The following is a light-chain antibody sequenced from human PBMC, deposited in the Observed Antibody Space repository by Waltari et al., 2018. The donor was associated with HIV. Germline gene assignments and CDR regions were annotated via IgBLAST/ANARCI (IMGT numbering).Light chain of an antibody. CDR2: GNN. CDR3: QSYDSDLGGSYV. Sequence: QSVLTQPPSVSGAPGQRVTISCTGSSSNIGAGYDVHWYQQLPGTAPKLLIYGNNKRPSGVPDRFSASKSDTSASLTITGLQAEHEGDYYCQSYDSDLGGSYVFGTGTKVSVL. V-gene: IGLV1-40*01. CDR1: SSNIGAGYD. J-gene: IGLJ1*01.